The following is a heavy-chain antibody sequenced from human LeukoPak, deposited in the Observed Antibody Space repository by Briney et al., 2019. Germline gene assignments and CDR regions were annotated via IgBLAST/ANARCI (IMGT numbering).Heavy chain of an antibody. J-gene: IGHJ4*02. V-gene: IGHV3-21*01. Sequence: GGSLRLSCAASGFTFSSYSMNWVRQAPGKGLEWVSSISSSSSYIYYADSVKGRFTISRDNAKSSLYLQMNSPRAEDTAVYYCARDGDVRGYYGSGNHFDYWGQGTLVTVSS. CDR1: GFTFSSYS. D-gene: IGHD3-10*01. CDR2: ISSSSSYI. CDR3: ARDGDVRGYYGSGNHFDY.